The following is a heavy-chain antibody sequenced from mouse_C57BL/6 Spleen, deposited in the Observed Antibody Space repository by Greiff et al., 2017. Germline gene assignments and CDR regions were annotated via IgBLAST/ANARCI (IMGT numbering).Heavy chain of an antibody. Sequence: EVQLQQSGGGLVQPKGSLKLSCAASGFSFNTYAMNWVRQAPGKGLEWVARIRSKSNNYATYYADSVKDRFTISRDDSESRLYLQMNNLKTEDTAMDYCVRSGNGAWFAYWGQGTLVTVSA. J-gene: IGHJ3*01. D-gene: IGHD1-3*01. CDR3: VRSGNGAWFAY. CDR1: GFSFNTYA. CDR2: IRSKSNNYAT. V-gene: IGHV10-1*01.